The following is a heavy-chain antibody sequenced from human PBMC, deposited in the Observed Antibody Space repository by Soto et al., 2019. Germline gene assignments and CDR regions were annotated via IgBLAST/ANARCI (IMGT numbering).Heavy chain of an antibody. CDR1: GYTFTSYA. V-gene: IGHV1-3*01. CDR2: ISAGNGNT. D-gene: IGHD4-4*01. J-gene: IGHJ4*02. Sequence: ASVKVSCKASGYTFTSYAMHWVRPAPGQRLEWMGWISAGNGNTKYSQKFQGRVTITRDTSASTAYMELSSLRSEDTAVYYCARESGLGNDYSNYALAYWGQGTLVTVSS. CDR3: ARESGLGNDYSNYALAY.